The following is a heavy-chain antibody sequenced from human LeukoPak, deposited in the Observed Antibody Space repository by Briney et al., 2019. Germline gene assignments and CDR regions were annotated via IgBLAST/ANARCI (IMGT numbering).Heavy chain of an antibody. CDR3: AKDEGAYCSSTSCYMGGKYYFDY. J-gene: IGHJ4*02. CDR1: GFTFSSYA. D-gene: IGHD2-2*02. Sequence: GGSLRLSCAASGFTFSSYAMSWVRQAPGKGLEWVSAISGSGGSTYYADSVKGRFTISRDNSKNTLYLQMNSLRAEDTAVYYCAKDEGAYCSSTSCYMGGKYYFDYWGQGTLVTVSS. CDR2: ISGSGGST. V-gene: IGHV3-23*01.